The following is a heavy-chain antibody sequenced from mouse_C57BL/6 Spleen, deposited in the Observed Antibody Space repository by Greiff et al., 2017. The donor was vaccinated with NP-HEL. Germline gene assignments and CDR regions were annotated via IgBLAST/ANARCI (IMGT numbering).Heavy chain of an antibody. CDR1: GYTFTNYW. CDR2: IYPGGGYT. CDR3: ARGRDDRYFDV. V-gene: IGHV1-63*01. Sequence: QVQLKESGAELVRPGTSVKMSCKASGYTFTNYWIGWAKQRPGHGLEWIGDIYPGGGYTNYNEKFKGKATLTADKSSSTAYMQFSSLTSEDSAIYYCARGRDDRYFDVWGTGTTVTVSS. D-gene: IGHD2-14*01. J-gene: IGHJ1*03.